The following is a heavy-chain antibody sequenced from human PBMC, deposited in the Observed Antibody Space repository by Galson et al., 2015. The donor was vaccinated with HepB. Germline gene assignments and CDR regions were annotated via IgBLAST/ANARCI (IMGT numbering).Heavy chain of an antibody. CDR3: AREVNSGSYFTDY. CDR2: IIPIFGTA. D-gene: IGHD1-26*01. Sequence: SVKVSCKASGGTFSSYAISWVRQAPGQGLEWMGGIIPIFGTANYAQKFQGRVTITADKSTSTAYMELSSLRSEDTAVYYCAREVNSGSYFTDYWGQGTLVTVSS. CDR1: GGTFSSYA. J-gene: IGHJ4*02. V-gene: IGHV1-69*06.